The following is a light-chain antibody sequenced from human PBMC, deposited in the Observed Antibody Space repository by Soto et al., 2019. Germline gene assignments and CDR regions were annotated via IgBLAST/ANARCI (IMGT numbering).Light chain of an antibody. V-gene: IGKV3-15*01. J-gene: IGKJ1*01. CDR2: GAS. CDR1: QSVRSN. CDR3: QVYGILPWT. Sequence: EIVMTQSPATLSVSPGERATLSCRASQSVRSNIAWYQQKPGQAPRLLIYGASTRVTGIPVRFSASGSGTDFTLTISGLQPEDFALYYCQVYGILPWTFGQGTKVDIK.